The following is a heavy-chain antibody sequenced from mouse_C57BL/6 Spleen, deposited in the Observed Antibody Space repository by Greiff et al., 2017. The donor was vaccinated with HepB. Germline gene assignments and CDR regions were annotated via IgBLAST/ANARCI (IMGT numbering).Heavy chain of an antibody. D-gene: IGHD2-2*01. V-gene: IGHV1-42*01. CDR3: ARNRGYGAMDY. Sequence: EVKLQESGPELVKPGASVKISCKASGYSFTGYYMNWVKQSPEKSLEWIGEINPSTGGTTYNQKFKAKATLTVDKSSSTAYMQLKSLTSEDSAVYYCARNRGYGAMDYWGQGTSVTVSS. CDR2: INPSTGGT. CDR1: GYSFTGYY. J-gene: IGHJ4*01.